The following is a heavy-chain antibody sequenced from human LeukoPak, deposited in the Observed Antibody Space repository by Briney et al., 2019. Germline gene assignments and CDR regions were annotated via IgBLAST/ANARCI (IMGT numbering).Heavy chain of an antibody. CDR3: ARVNFRDYRGYTWFEP. V-gene: IGHV3-49*03. CDR2: VRTKTHGGAP. J-gene: IGHJ5*02. Sequence: QTGGSLRLSCKGSGVTLSDCAVTWFRQTPGKGLEWVGFVRTKTHGGAPETAASVRGRFNVSRDDSAGIAYLQMTSLRTEDTAMYYCARVNFRDYRGYTWFEPWGQGALVTVSS. CDR1: GVTLSDCA. D-gene: IGHD3-10*01.